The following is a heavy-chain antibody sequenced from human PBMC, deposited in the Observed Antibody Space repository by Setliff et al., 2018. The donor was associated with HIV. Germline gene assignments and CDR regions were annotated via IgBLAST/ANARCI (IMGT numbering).Heavy chain of an antibody. D-gene: IGHD3-3*02. CDR2: FDHEEGKI. V-gene: IGHV1-24*01. Sequence: ASVKVSCKVSGDTLTKLSIYWVRRAPGKGLEWMGGFDHEEGKIIYAQKFQGRVSMTEDTSTDTAYMDLSSLRSDDTAVYYCAAPSSVYIFGVLTPVSFDYWGQGTLVTVSS. J-gene: IGHJ4*02. CDR1: GDTLTKLS. CDR3: AAPSSVYIFGVLTPVSFDY.